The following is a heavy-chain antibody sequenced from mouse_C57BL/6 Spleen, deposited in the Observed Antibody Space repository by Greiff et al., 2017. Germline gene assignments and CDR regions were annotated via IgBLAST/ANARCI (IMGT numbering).Heavy chain of an antibody. CDR2: ISDGGSYT. V-gene: IGHV5-4*01. CDR1: GFTFSSYA. Sequence: DVKLVESGGGLVKPGGSLKLSCAASGFTFSSYAMSWVRQTPEKRLEWVATISDGGSYTYYPDNVKGRFTISRDNAKNNLYLQMSHLKSEDTAMYYCARDRGITTPYYFDYWGQGTTLTVSS. D-gene: IGHD2-4*01. J-gene: IGHJ2*01. CDR3: ARDRGITTPYYFDY.